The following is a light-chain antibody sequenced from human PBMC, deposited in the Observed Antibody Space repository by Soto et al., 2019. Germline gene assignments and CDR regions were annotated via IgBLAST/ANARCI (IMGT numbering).Light chain of an antibody. CDR1: QSISSNY. V-gene: IGKV3-20*01. J-gene: IGKJ3*01. CDR2: GSS. CDR3: HQYESSPFP. Sequence: EIVLTQSPGTLSLSPGDRATLSCWASQSISSNYLVWYQQKPGQAPRLLISGSSIRATGIPKRFSGSASGTNFTLTISSLEPEDFAVFYCHQYESSPFPFGPGTKVDFK.